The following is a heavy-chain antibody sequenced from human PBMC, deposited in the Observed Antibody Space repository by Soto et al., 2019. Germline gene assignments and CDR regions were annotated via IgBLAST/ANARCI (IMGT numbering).Heavy chain of an antibody. D-gene: IGHD6-19*01. CDR2: ISSREVTV. V-gene: IGHV3-11*01. CDR1: GFTFSNYY. J-gene: IGHJ4*02. Sequence: AGSLRLSCAASGFTFSNYYMTWIRQAPGKGLECLSYISSREVTVYYADSVKGRFTISRDNTKNSLYLQMTTLRDEDTAVYYCARVSASGWHVNGRDYFDSWGQGTLVTVSS. CDR3: ARVSASGWHVNGRDYFDS.